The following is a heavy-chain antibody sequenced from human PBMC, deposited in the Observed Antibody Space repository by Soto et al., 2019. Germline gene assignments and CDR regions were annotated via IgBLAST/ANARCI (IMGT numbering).Heavy chain of an antibody. CDR3: ARLISVTARDFYYGMDV. V-gene: IGHV1-69*06. CDR2: VIPIFGSS. J-gene: IGHJ6*02. CDR1: GGTFASYA. Sequence: QVQLVQSGAEVRKPGSSVKVSCKASGGTFASYAINWVRQAPGQGLEWMGGVIPIFGSSNHAQRFQGRLSITADKSTSTAYMELTSLTSDDTAVYYWARLISVTARDFYYGMDVWGQGTTVTVSS. D-gene: IGHD2-21*02.